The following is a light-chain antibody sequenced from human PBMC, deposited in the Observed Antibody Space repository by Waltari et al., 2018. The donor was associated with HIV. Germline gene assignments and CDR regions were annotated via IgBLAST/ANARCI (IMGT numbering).Light chain of an antibody. CDR3: ATWDDSLNGPV. V-gene: IGLV1-44*01. Sequence: ELTQPPSASGTPGQRVTISCSGSISNIGSNTVNWYQQLPGTAPKLLIYTTNQRPSGVPDRFSGSKSGASASLAISGLQSDDEADYYCATWDDSLNGPVFGGGTKLTVL. CDR2: TTN. J-gene: IGLJ3*02. CDR1: ISNIGSNT.